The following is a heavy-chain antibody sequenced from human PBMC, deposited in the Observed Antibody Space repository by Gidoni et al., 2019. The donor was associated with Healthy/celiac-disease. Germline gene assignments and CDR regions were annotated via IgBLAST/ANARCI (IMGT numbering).Heavy chain of an antibody. CDR2: ISSSSSYT. V-gene: IGHV3-11*06. CDR1: GFTFIDYY. D-gene: IGHD4-17*01. CDR3: ARVYEGYGDQEAFVDY. Sequence: QVQLVESGGGLVKPGGSLRLSCAASGFTFIDYYMSWIRQAPGKGLEWVSYISSSSSYTNYADSVKGRFTISRDNAKNSLYLQMNSLRAEDTAVYYCARVYEGYGDQEAFVDYWGQGTLVTVSS. J-gene: IGHJ4*02.